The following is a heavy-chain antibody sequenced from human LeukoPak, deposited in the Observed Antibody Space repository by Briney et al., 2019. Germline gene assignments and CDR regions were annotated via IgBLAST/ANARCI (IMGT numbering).Heavy chain of an antibody. Sequence: ASVKVSCKASGGTFSSYAISWVRQAPGQGLEWMGGIIPIFGTANYAQKFQGRVTITADESTSTAYMELSSLRSEDTAVYYCARGEPYSSGWYWFDPWGQGTLVTVSS. J-gene: IGHJ5*02. CDR3: ARGEPYSSGWYWFDP. V-gene: IGHV1-69*13. CDR2: IIPIFGTA. D-gene: IGHD6-19*01. CDR1: GGTFSSYA.